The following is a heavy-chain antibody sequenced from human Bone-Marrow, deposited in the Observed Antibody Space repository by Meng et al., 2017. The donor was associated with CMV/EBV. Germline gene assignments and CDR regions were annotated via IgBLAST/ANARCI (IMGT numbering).Heavy chain of an antibody. V-gene: IGHV1-46*01. J-gene: IGHJ6*02. CDR1: GYTFTSYY. CDR3: ASNVLGSYGMDV. D-gene: IGHD3-16*01. CDR2: INPSGGST. Sequence: ASLKVSCKASGYTFTSYYMHWVRQAPGQGLEWMGIINPSGGSTSYAQKFQGRVTLTRDTSTSTVYMELSSLRSEDTAVYYCASNVLGSYGMDVWVQGTTVTVPS.